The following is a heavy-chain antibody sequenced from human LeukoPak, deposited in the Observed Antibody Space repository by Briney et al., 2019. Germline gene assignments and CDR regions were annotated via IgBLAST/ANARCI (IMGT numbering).Heavy chain of an antibody. V-gene: IGHV3-53*01. CDR3: ARNRVHRALPDY. J-gene: IGHJ4*02. Sequence: GGSLRLSCAASGFTVSSNYMSWVRQAPGKGLEWVSVIYSGGSTYYADSVKGRFTISRDNSKNTLYLQMNSLRAEDTAVYYCARNRVHRALPDYWGQGTLVTVSS. D-gene: IGHD3-10*01. CDR1: GFTVSSNY. CDR2: IYSGGST.